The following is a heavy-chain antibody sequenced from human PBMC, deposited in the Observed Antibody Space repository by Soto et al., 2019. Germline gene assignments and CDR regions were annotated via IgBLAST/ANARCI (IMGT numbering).Heavy chain of an antibody. Sequence: EVQLLESGGGLVQPGGSLRLSCAASGFRFSNYDMSWVRQAPGKGLEWVSAISAYGDSTYYADSVKGRFTISRDNSKSTLYLQMNSLRAEDTAVXXXXXXDTSMIMRYYHGXXVWGQGTTVXXSS. CDR3: XXXDTSMIMRYYHGXXV. CDR1: GFRFSNYD. J-gene: IGHJ6*02. CDR2: ISAYGDST. V-gene: IGHV3-23*01. D-gene: IGHD5-18*01.